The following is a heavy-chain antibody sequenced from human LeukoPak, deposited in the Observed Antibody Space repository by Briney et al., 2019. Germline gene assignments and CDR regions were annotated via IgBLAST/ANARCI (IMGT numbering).Heavy chain of an antibody. CDR1: GFTFSSYA. V-gene: IGHV3-23*01. Sequence: GGSLRLSCAASGFTFSSYAMSWVRQAPGKGLEWVSAISGSGGSTYYANSVKGRFTISRDNSKNTLYLQMNSLRAEDTAVYYCAKAISYSSSSYAFDIWGQGTMVTVSS. CDR2: ISGSGGST. J-gene: IGHJ3*02. D-gene: IGHD6-6*01. CDR3: AKAISYSSSSYAFDI.